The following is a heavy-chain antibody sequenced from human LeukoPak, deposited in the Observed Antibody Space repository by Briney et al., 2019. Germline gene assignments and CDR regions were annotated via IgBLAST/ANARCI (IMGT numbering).Heavy chain of an antibody. CDR3: ARHFGVALYYYMDV. V-gene: IGHV4-61*02. Sequence: SETLSLTCTVSSGSISSGRYYWSWIRQPAGKGLEWIGRIDISGSTYYNPSLKSRVTISVDTSKNQFSLKLHSVTAADTAVYYCARHFGVALYYYMDVWGKGTTVTVSS. CDR2: IDISGST. CDR1: SGSISSGRYY. J-gene: IGHJ6*03. D-gene: IGHD3-3*01.